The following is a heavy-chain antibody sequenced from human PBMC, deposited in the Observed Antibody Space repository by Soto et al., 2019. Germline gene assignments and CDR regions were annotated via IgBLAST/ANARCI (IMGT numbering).Heavy chain of an antibody. CDR2: IYPGDSDT. V-gene: IGHV5-51*01. Sequence: GESLKISCKGSGYSFTSYWIGWVRQMPGKGLEWMGIIYPGDSDTRYSPSFQGQVTISADKAISTPYLQWSSLKASDTAMYSCARTYYDFWSGYAGTGFDYWGEGTLVTVSS. CDR1: GYSFTSYW. J-gene: IGHJ4*02. D-gene: IGHD3-3*01. CDR3: ARTYYDFWSGYAGTGFDY.